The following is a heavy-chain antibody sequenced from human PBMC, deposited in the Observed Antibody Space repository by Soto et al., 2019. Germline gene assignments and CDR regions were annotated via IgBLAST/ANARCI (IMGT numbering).Heavy chain of an antibody. CDR2: IYPGDSDT. J-gene: IGHJ3*02. V-gene: IGHV5-51*01. D-gene: IGHD2-15*01. CDR1: GYSFTSYW. Sequence: GESLKLSCKGSGYSFTSYWIGWVRQMAGKGLEWMGIIYPGDSDTRYSPSFQGQVTVSADKSISTAYLQWSSLKASDTAMYYCARRHCSGGSCYSGSHSYGYRDAFDIWGQGTMVTAS. CDR3: ARRHCSGGSCYSGSHSYGYRDAFDI.